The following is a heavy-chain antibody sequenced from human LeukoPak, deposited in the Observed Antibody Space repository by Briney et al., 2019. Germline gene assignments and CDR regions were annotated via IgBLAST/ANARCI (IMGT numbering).Heavy chain of an antibody. Sequence: AGGSLRLSCAASGFTFSSYTMNWVRQAPGKGLEWVSAISGSGGSTYHADSVKGRFTISRDNSKNTLYLQMNSLRAEDTAVYYCAKDWGAYCSGGSCYGDFDYWGQGTLVTVSS. CDR3: AKDWGAYCSGGSCYGDFDY. D-gene: IGHD2-15*01. V-gene: IGHV3-23*01. CDR2: ISGSGGST. CDR1: GFTFSSYT. J-gene: IGHJ4*02.